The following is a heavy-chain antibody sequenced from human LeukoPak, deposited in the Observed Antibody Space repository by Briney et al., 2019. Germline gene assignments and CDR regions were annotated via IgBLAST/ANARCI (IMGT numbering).Heavy chain of an antibody. V-gene: IGHV3-15*01. Sequence: GGSLRLSCAASGFAFSNAWLSWVRQAPGKGLEWVGRIKSKTDGGTTDYAAPVKGRFTISRDDSKNTLYLQMNSLKTEDTAVYYCTTGGYGGQFDYWGQGTLVTVSS. D-gene: IGHD5-12*01. CDR1: GFAFSNAW. CDR3: TTGGYGGQFDY. CDR2: IKSKTDGGTT. J-gene: IGHJ4*02.